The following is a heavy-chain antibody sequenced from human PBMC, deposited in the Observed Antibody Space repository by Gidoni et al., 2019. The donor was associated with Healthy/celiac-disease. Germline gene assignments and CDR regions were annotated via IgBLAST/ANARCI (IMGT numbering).Heavy chain of an antibody. CDR3: ARDGRSSSSWPFYRFSGSHGMDV. CDR1: GFTFSSYA. D-gene: IGHD6-13*01. CDR2: ISYDGSNK. Sequence: QVQLVESGGGVVQPGRSLRLACAASGFTFSSYALHWVRQAPGKGLEWVAVISYDGSNKYYADSVKGRFTTSRDNSKNTLYLQMNSLRAEDTAVYYCARDGRSSSSWPFYRFSGSHGMDVWGQGTTVTVSS. V-gene: IGHV3-30-3*01. J-gene: IGHJ6*02.